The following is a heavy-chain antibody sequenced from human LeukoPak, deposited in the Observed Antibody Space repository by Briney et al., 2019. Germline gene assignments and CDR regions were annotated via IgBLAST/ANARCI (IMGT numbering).Heavy chain of an antibody. CDR2: IYYSGST. V-gene: IGHV4-39*01. CDR1: GGSISSNSYY. Sequence: SETLSLTCTVSGGSISSNSYYWGWIRQPPGKGLEWIGNIYYSGSTYYNPSLKSRVTISRDTSKNQFSLKLSSLTAADTAVYCCARMIATSNAFDIWGQGTMVTVSS. D-gene: IGHD2-21*01. CDR3: ARMIATSNAFDI. J-gene: IGHJ3*02.